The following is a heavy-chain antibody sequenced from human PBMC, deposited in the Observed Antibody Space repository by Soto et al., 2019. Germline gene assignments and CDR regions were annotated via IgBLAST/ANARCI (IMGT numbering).Heavy chain of an antibody. CDR1: GGTFSSYT. Sequence: ASVKVSCKASGGTFSSYTISWVRQAPGQGLEWMGRIIPILGIANYAQKFQGRVTITADKSTSTAYMELSSLRSEDAAMYYCHLGPAEWFDPWGQGTLVTVSS. D-gene: IGHD7-27*01. J-gene: IGHJ5*02. CDR3: HLGPAEWFDP. V-gene: IGHV1-69*02. CDR2: IIPILGIA.